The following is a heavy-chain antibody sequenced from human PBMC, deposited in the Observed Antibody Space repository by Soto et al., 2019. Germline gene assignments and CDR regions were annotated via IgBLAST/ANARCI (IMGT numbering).Heavy chain of an antibody. V-gene: IGHV3-33*01. CDR2: IWIDGNNK. Sequence: GGSLRLSCASAGFPFSSFRMHWVRQAPGKGLEWVAVIWIDGNNKYYAESVKGRFTISRDNSKSTLYLQMNSLRAEDTANYYCVRGSLTWILFSHSTMDVWGQGTTVTVSS. CDR1: GFPFSSFR. J-gene: IGHJ6*02. D-gene: IGHD5-18*01. CDR3: VRGSLTWILFSHSTMDV.